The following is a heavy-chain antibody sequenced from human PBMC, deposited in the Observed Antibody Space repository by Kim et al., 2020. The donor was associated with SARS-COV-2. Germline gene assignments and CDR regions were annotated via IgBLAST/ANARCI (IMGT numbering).Heavy chain of an antibody. J-gene: IGHJ1*01. Sequence: GGSLRLSCAASGITFSNFNMNWVRQAPGKGLEWVSYISTSSTTIYYADSVKGRFTISRDNDKNSLYLQMNSLRDEDTAVDYCARWQHGGPAEYFQHWGQGTLVTVSS. D-gene: IGHD2-15*01. V-gene: IGHV3-48*02. CDR2: ISTSSTTI. CDR3: ARWQHGGPAEYFQH. CDR1: GITFSNFN.